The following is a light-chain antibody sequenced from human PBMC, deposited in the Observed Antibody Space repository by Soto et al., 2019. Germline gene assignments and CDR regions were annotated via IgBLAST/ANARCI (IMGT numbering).Light chain of an antibody. CDR1: QSVLYSSNNKNY. V-gene: IGKV4-1*01. J-gene: IGKJ3*01. CDR3: QQYYSTPFT. CDR2: WAS. Sequence: DIVMTQSPDSLAVSLGERATINCKSSQSVLYSSNNKNYLAWYQQKPGQPPKLLIYWASTRESGVPDRFSGSGSGSDFTLTSSSLQAEDVAVYYCQQYYSTPFTFCPGTKVDIK.